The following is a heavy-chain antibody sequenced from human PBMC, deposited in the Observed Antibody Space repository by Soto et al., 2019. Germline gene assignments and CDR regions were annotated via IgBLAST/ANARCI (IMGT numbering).Heavy chain of an antibody. V-gene: IGHV1-18*04. CDR2: INVYNGNT. CDR1: GYTFTSNS. J-gene: IGHJ6*02. Sequence: GASVKVSCKASGYTFTSNSIGWVRQAPGQGLEWMGWINVYNGNTKYAQQLQGRVTLTTDTSTSTAYMDLRSLRSDDTAVYYCGRCRTDSYAMDVWGQGATVTVSS. CDR3: GRCRTDSYAMDV.